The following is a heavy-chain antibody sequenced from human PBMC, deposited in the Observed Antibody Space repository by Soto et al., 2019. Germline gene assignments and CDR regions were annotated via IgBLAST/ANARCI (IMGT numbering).Heavy chain of an antibody. J-gene: IGHJ6*01. CDR1: GFSLNTGGMC. V-gene: IGHV2-70*19. Sequence: SGPTLVNPSQTLTLTCTFSGFSLNTGGMCLSWVRQPTGKALEWLAVVRWDDEKHFSTSLRNRISVSKDASGDRVVLTMANMDPADSGTYYCGRTHGGYTAYYGMDV. CDR3: GRTHGGYTAYYGMDV. CDR2: VRWDDEK. D-gene: IGHD5-12*01.